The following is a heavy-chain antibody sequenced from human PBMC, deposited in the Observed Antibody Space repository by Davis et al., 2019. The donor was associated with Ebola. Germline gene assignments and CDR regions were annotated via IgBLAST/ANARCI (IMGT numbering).Heavy chain of an antibody. CDR2: INSDGSST. V-gene: IGHV3-74*01. D-gene: IGHD2-21*01. Sequence: HTGGSLRLSCAASGFTFSSYWMHWVRQAPGKGLVWVSRINSDGSSTSYADSVKGRFTISRDNAKNTLYLQMNSLRAEDTAVYYCARDRHIVVVIGSYFDYWGQGTLVTVSS. CDR3: ARDRHIVVVIGSYFDY. CDR1: GFTFSSYW. J-gene: IGHJ4*02.